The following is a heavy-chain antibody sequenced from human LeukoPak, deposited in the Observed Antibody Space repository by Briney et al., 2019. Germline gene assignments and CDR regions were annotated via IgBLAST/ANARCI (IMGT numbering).Heavy chain of an antibody. CDR2: IYHSGNT. CDR1: GFSISSGYY. V-gene: IGHV4-38-2*02. D-gene: IGHD3-10*01. Sequence: PSGTLSLTCGVSGFSISSGYYWGWIRQPPGKGLEWIGSIYHSGNTFYNPSLKSRVTISVDTSKNQFSLKLKFVTAADTAMYYCARDLWFGESRGGYWGQGTLVTVSS. CDR3: ARDLWFGESRGGY. J-gene: IGHJ4*02.